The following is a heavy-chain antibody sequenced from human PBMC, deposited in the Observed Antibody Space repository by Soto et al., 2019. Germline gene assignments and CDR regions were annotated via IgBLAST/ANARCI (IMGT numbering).Heavy chain of an antibody. D-gene: IGHD3-22*01. CDR3: ASNYYDSSGRFDY. CDR2: IIPIFGTA. CDR1: GGTFSSYA. J-gene: IGHJ4*02. Sequence: GASVKVSCKASGGTFSSYAISWVRQAPGQGLEWMGGIIPIFGTANYAQKFQGRVTITADESTSTAYMELSSLRSEDTAVYYCASNYYDSSGRFDYWGQGTLVTAPQ. V-gene: IGHV1-69*13.